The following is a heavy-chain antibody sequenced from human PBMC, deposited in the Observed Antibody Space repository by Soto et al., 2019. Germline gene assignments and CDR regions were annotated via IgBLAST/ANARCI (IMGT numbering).Heavy chain of an antibody. CDR2: ISKSDYT. J-gene: IGHJ4*02. CDR1: GFAFNNYG. CDR3: VREGSIIIPAVSDF. V-gene: IGHV3-21*01. D-gene: IGHD2-2*01. Sequence: GGSLRLSCTVSGFAFNNYGINWVRQAPGKGLEWVSSISKSDYTYYSDSVKGRFTISRDNAKNSVSLQMNTLRVEDTAVYYCVREGSIIIPAVSDFWGQGTLVTVSS.